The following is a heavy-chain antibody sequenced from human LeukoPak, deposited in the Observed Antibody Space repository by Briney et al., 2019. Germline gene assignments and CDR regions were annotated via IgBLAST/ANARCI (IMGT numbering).Heavy chain of an antibody. J-gene: IGHJ6*02. V-gene: IGHV4-39*02. Sequence: SETLSLTCIVSGGSISSISSNNYHWGWMRQPPGKGLEWIGSIYSGSTYYNPSLKSRVTISVDTSKNQFSLKLSSVTAADTALYYCAREMGVVTAHGIDVWGQGTTVTVSS. D-gene: IGHD4-23*01. CDR2: IYSGST. CDR3: AREMGVVTAHGIDV. CDR1: GGSISSISSNNYH.